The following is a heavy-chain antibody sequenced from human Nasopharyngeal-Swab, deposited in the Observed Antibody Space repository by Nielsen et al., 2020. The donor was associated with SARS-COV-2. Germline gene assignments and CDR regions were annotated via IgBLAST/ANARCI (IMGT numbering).Heavy chain of an antibody. CDR2: IIPSEGST. Sequence: VRQAPGQGPEWLGLIIPSEGSTAYAQKFQGRVTMTRDTSTSTAYMELSSLRSDDTAVYFCARGAVHHMLDLWGQGTRVTVSS. V-gene: IGHV1-46*01. J-gene: IGHJ5*02. D-gene: IGHD3-16*01. CDR3: ARGAVHHMLDL.